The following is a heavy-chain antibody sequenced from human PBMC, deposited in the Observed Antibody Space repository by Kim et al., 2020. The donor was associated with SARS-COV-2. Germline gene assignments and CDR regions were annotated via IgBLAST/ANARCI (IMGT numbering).Heavy chain of an antibody. CDR1: GFTFGDYW. Sequence: GVSLRLSCAVSGFTFGDYWMTWVRQAPGRGLEWVANIKKSGDEKHYAESVEGRFIISRDNVKNILFLQMNSLRVEDSAVYYCAREYFDFWSGRPIYNYY. CDR2: IKKSGDEK. V-gene: IGHV3-7*01. J-gene: IGHJ6*01. CDR3: AREYFDFWSGRPIYNYY. D-gene: IGHD3-3*01.